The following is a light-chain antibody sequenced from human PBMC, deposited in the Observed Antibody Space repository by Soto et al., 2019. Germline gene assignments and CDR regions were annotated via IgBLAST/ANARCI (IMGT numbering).Light chain of an antibody. CDR2: GAS. CDR3: QQYHNWPPQYT. CDR1: QSVASN. J-gene: IGKJ2*01. V-gene: IGKV3-15*01. Sequence: EIVMTQSPASLSVSPGDGATLSCRASQSVASNVAWYQQKPGQGPRLLIHGASTRAVDVPARFSGSGSESDFNLTISSLQFEDFAVYYCQQYHNWPPQYTFCQGTKLQIK.